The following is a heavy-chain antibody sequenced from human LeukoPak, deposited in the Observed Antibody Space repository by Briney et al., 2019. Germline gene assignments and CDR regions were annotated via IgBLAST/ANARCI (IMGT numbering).Heavy chain of an antibody. D-gene: IGHD3-3*01. J-gene: IGHJ6*03. CDR2: ISYDGSNK. V-gene: IGHV3-30*01. Sequence: GRSLRLSCAASGFTFSSYAMHWVRQAPGKGLEWVAVISYDGSNKYYADSVKGRFTISRDNSKNTLYLQMNSLRAEDTAMYYCARDRGFGAYYYYYYMDVWGKGTTVTVSS. CDR1: GFTFSSYA. CDR3: ARDRGFGAYYYYYYMDV.